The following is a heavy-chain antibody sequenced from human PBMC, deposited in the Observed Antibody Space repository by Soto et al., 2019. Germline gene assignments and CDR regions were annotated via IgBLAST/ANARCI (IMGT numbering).Heavy chain of an antibody. CDR2: IYYSGST. D-gene: IGHD5-18*01. Sequence: SETLSLTCSVSGGSINNGDYYWSWIRQPPEKGLEWIGYIYYSGSTYYNPSLKSRDTISIDKSKNQFTLKLNSVTAADTAVYYCAREGYNFGPFDYWGQGALVTVSS. CDR3: AREGYNFGPFDY. CDR1: GGSINNGDYY. J-gene: IGHJ4*02. V-gene: IGHV4-30-4*02.